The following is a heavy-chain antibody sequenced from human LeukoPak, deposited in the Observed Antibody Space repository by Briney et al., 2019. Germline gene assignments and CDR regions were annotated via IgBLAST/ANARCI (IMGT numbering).Heavy chain of an antibody. V-gene: IGHV1-2*02. CDR2: INPNSGGT. Sequence: ASVKVSCKASGYTFTGYYMHWVRQAPGQGLEWMGWINPNSGGTYYAQKFQGRVTMTRDTSINTAYMELTSLRSDDTAVYYCARQGYCSGGRCYPVLGYWGQGTPVTVSS. J-gene: IGHJ4*02. CDR3: ARQGYCSGGRCYPVLGY. CDR1: GYTFTGYY. D-gene: IGHD2-15*01.